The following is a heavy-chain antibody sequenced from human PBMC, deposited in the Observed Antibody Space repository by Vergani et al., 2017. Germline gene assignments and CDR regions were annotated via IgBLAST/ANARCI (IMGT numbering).Heavy chain of an antibody. CDR2: IFQSGSP. CDR1: GGSISSGAFS. J-gene: IGHJ6*02. Sequence: QLQLQESGSGLVKPSQTLSLNCAASGGSISSGAFSWGWIRQPPGRGLQWIGHIFQSGSPDYNASLKSRVNISLDKSKNHFSLSLSSVTAADTAVYYCARETDTGSSVSYNYYAMDVWGQGTTVSVSS. D-gene: IGHD3-9*01. V-gene: IGHV4-30-2*01. CDR3: ARETDTGSSVSYNYYAMDV.